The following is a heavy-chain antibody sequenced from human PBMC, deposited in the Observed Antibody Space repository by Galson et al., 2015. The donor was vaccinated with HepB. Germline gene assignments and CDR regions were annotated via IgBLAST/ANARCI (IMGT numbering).Heavy chain of an antibody. J-gene: IGHJ5*02. CDR2: IIPIFGTA. Sequence: SVKVSCKASGGTFSSYAISWVRQAPGQGLEWMGGIIPIFGTANYAQKFQGRVTITADESTSTAYMELSSLRSEDTAVYYCVRKRGYCSGGSCYSMTNWFDPWGQGTLVTVSS. CDR1: GGTFSSYA. V-gene: IGHV1-69*13. CDR3: VRKRGYCSGGSCYSMTNWFDP. D-gene: IGHD2-15*01.